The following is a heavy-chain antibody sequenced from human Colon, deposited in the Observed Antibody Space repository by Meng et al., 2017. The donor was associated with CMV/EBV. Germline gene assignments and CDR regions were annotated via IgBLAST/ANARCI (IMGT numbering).Heavy chain of an antibody. CDR1: GFTFSTFE. CDR3: ARGLFNYYYYGMDV. CDR2: ISGSGNTI. V-gene: IGHV3-48*03. J-gene: IGHJ6*02. Sequence: GGSLKISCTASGFTFSTFEMNWVRQAPGKGLEWVAYISGSGNTIHYGDSVKGRFTISRDNAKKSLYLEMSSLRAEDTALYYCARGLFNYYYYGMDVWGQGTTVTVSS.